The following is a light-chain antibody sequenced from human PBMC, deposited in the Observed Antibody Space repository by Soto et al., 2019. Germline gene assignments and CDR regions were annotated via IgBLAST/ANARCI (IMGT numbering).Light chain of an antibody. CDR1: QSVSNSY. Sequence: EIVLTQSPGTLSLSPGERATLSCRASQSVSNSYLAWYQQKPGQGPRLLIYGASSRATGIPDRFSGSGSGTDFTLTISRLEPEDFAVYYCQQYAASPSTFGQGPRVDIK. CDR3: QQYAASPST. V-gene: IGKV3-20*01. CDR2: GAS. J-gene: IGKJ1*01.